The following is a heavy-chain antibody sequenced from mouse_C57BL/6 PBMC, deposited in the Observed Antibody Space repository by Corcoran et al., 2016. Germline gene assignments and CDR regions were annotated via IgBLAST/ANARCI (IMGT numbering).Heavy chain of an antibody. CDR1: GYTFTDYY. CDR3: AKEIYYGLYYYAMDY. J-gene: IGHJ4*01. D-gene: IGHD2-2*01. CDR2: IYPGSGNT. V-gene: IGHV1-76*01. Sequence: QVQLKQSGAELVRPGASVKLSCKASGYTFTDYYINWVKQRPGQGLEWIARIYPGSGNTYYNEKFKGKATLTAEKSSSTAYMQLSSLTSEDSAVYFCAKEIYYGLYYYAMDYWGQVTSVTVSS.